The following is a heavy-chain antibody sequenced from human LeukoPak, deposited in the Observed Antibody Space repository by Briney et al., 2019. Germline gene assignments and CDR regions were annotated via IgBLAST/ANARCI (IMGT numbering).Heavy chain of an antibody. CDR2: INPNSGGT. D-gene: IGHD6-6*01. CDR1: GYTFTGYY. CDR3: ARGRRPIAARPGNWFDP. Sequence: ASVKVSCKASGYTFTGYYMHWVRQAPGQGLEWMGWINPNSGGTSYAQKFQGRVTMTRDTSTSTVYMELSSLRSEDTAVYYCARGRRPIAARPGNWFDPWGQGTLVTVSS. J-gene: IGHJ5*02. V-gene: IGHV1-2*02.